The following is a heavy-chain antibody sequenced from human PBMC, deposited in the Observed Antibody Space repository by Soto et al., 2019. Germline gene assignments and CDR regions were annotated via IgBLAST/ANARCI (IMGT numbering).Heavy chain of an antibody. J-gene: IGHJ4*02. V-gene: IGHV3-48*01. Sequence: EVQLVESGGGLVQPGGSLRLSCTASGFTFSSYGMNWFRQATGKGQEWVSYISFSSTNIHQADSVRGRFTISRDNAKNSLYLQMNSLGADDTGVYYCARGAAGNAYSWCQGGVVTVS. CDR3: ARGAAGNAYS. CDR1: GFTFSSYG. CDR2: ISFSSTNI. D-gene: IGHD6-13*01.